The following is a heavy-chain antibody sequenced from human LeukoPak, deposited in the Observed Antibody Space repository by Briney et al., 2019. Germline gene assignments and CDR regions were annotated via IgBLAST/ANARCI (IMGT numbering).Heavy chain of an antibody. D-gene: IGHD6-13*01. Sequence: SETLSLTCAVSGGSISSSNWWSWVRQPPGQGLEWIGEIYHSGSTNYNPSLKSRVTISVDKSKDQFSLKLSSVTAADTAVYYCARKYSSSWYDAFDIWGQGTMVTVSS. J-gene: IGHJ3*02. CDR2: IYHSGST. V-gene: IGHV4-4*02. CDR1: GGSISSSNW. CDR3: ARKYSSSWYDAFDI.